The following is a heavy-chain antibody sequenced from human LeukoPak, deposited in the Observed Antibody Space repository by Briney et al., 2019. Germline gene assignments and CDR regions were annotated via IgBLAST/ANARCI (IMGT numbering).Heavy chain of an antibody. V-gene: IGHV3-9*01. CDR1: GFTFDDYA. CDR2: ISWNGGSI. J-gene: IGHJ3*02. CDR3: AKDMSSGYDAFDT. D-gene: IGHD5-12*01. Sequence: PGRSLRLSCAASGFTFDDYAMHWVRHAPGKGLEWVSGISWNGGSIGYADSVKGRFTISRDNAKNSLYLQMNSLRAEDTALYYCAKDMSSGYDAFDTWGQGTMVTVSS.